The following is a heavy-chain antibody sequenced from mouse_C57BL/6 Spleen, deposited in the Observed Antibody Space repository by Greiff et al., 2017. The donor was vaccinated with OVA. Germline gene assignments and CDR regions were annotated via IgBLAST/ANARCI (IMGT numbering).Heavy chain of an antibody. CDR2: ISYDGSN. CDR1: GYSITCGYY. CDR3: ASDYVAY. V-gene: IGHV3-6*01. D-gene: IGHD2-12*01. Sequence: EVKLQQSGPGLVKPSQSLSLTCSVTGYSITCGYYWNWIRQFPGNKLEWMGYISYDGSNNYNPSLKNRISITRDTSKNQFFLKLNSVTTEDTATYYCASDYVAYWGQGTLVTVSA. J-gene: IGHJ3*01.